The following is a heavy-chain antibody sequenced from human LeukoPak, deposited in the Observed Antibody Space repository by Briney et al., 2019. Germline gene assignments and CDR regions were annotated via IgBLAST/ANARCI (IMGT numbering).Heavy chain of an antibody. CDR3: ARPGVRGTLYYFDY. CDR1: GYRFTSYW. Sequence: GEALEISFQGSGYRFTSYWIGWGRQMPGKGLEWMGIIYPGDSDTRYSPSFQGQVTISADKSISTAYLQWSSLKASDTAMYYCARPGVRGTLYYFDYWGQGTLVTVSS. V-gene: IGHV5-51*01. CDR2: IYPGDSDT. D-gene: IGHD3-10*01. J-gene: IGHJ4*02.